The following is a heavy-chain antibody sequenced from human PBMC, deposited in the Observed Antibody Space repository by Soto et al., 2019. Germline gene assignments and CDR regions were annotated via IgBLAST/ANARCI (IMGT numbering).Heavy chain of an antibody. CDR2: ISYDGSNK. Sequence: GGSLRLSCAASGFTFSSYAMHWVRQAPGKGLEWVAVISYDGSNKYYADSVKGRFTISRDNSKNTLYLQMNSPRAEDTVVYFCAIDPPPGTIPNYFFDYWGQGTLVTVSS. J-gene: IGHJ4*02. CDR1: GFTFSSYA. CDR3: AIDPPPGTIPNYFFDY. D-gene: IGHD7-27*01. V-gene: IGHV3-30-3*01.